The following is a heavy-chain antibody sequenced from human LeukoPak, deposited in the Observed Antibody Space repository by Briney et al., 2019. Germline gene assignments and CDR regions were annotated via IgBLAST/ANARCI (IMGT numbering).Heavy chain of an antibody. D-gene: IGHD3-10*01. CDR3: ARSGGITIVRGAKYYFDY. V-gene: IGHV4-59*01. CDR2: IYYSGST. CDR1: GGSISSYY. Sequence: SETLSLTCTVSGGSISSYYWSWIRQPPGKGLEWIGYIYYSGSTNYNPSLKSRVTISVDTSKNQFSLKLSSVTAADTAVYFCARSGGITIVRGAKYYFDYWGQGTLVTVSS. J-gene: IGHJ4*02.